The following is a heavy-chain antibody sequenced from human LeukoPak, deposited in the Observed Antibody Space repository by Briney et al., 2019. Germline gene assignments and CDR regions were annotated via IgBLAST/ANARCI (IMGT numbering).Heavy chain of an antibody. CDR3: ARDRISRSGSYQDYFDY. Sequence: PSETLSLTCTVSGGSISSSSYYWGWIRQPPGKGLEWIGSIYYSGSTYYNPSLKSRVTISVDTSKNQFSLKLSSVTAADTAVYYCARDRISRSGSYQDYFDYWGQGTLVTVSP. D-gene: IGHD3-10*01. CDR1: GGSISSSSYY. V-gene: IGHV4-39*07. CDR2: IYYSGST. J-gene: IGHJ4*02.